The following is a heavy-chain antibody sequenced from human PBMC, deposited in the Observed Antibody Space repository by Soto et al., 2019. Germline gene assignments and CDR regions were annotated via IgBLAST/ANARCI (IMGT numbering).Heavy chain of an antibody. CDR2: MNPNSGNT. D-gene: IGHD5-18*01. J-gene: IGHJ4*02. CDR3: AREGGYSYGFDY. CDR1: GYTFTSYD. V-gene: IGHV1-8*01. Sequence: QVQLVQSGAEVKKPGASVKVSCKASGYTFTSYDINWVRQATGQGLEWMGWMNPNSGNTGYAQKFQGRDTMSRNTSMSTAYMELSSLRSEDTAVYYCAREGGYSYGFDYWGQGTLVTVSS.